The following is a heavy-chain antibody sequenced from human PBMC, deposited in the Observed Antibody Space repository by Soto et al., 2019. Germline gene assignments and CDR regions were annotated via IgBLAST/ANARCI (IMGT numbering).Heavy chain of an antibody. CDR3: ARTLSGFTYGSRQFYFDY. D-gene: IGHD3-10*01. J-gene: IGHJ4*02. V-gene: IGHV4-4*07. CDR1: GDPITSYF. Sequence: SETLSLTCNVSGDPITSYFWTWIRQPAGKGLEWIGHVFPGGPTSHNSSLKSRVSMSIDTSKNQFSLTLTSVTAADTAVYYCARTLSGFTYGSRQFYFDYWGQGTLVTVSS. CDR2: VFPGGPT.